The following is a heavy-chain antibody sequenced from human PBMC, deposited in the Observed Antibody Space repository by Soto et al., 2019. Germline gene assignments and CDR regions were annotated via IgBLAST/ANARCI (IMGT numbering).Heavy chain of an antibody. Sequence: GGSLRLSCAASGFTFSSYSMNWVRQAPGKGLEWVSYISSSSSTIYYADSVKGRFTISRDNAKNSLYLQMNSLRDEDTAVYYCARANYYDSSGYSRGAFDIWGQGTMVTVSS. D-gene: IGHD3-22*01. V-gene: IGHV3-48*02. CDR3: ARANYYDSSGYSRGAFDI. CDR2: ISSSSSTI. CDR1: GFTFSSYS. J-gene: IGHJ3*02.